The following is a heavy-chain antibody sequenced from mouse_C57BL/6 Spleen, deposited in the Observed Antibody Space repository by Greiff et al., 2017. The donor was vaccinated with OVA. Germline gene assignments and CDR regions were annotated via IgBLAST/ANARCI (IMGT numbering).Heavy chain of an antibody. V-gene: IGHV1-39*01. D-gene: IGHD1-1*01. CDR2: INPNYGTT. Sequence: EVQVVESGPELVKPGASVKISCKASGYSFTDYNMNWVKQSNGKSLEWIGVINPNYGTTSYNQKFKGKATLTVDQSSSTAYMQLNSLTSEDSAVYYCAREVVTTVVATNYFDYWGQGTTLTVSS. CDR3: AREVVTTVVATNYFDY. J-gene: IGHJ2*01. CDR1: GYSFTDYN.